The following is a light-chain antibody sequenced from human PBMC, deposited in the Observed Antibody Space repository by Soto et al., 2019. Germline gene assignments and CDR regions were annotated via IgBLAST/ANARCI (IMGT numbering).Light chain of an antibody. CDR3: QQYNSYSLT. CDR2: DAS. J-gene: IGKJ4*01. Sequence: DIQMTQSPSTLSASVGDRVTITCRASQSISSWLAWYQQKPGKAPKLLIYDASSLESGVPSRFSGSGSGTEFTLTISSLQPDEFATYYCQQYNSYSLTVGGGTKVEIK. V-gene: IGKV1-5*01. CDR1: QSISSW.